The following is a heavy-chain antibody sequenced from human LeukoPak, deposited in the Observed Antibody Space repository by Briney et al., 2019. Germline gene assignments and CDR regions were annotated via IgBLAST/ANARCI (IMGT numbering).Heavy chain of an antibody. CDR1: GYTFTSYG. CDR3: ARDQGKEYSSSWYPFYYYYYGMDV. Sequence: EASVKVSCKASGYTFTSYGISWVRQAPGQGLEWMGWISAYNGNTNYAQKLQGRVTMTTDTSTSTAYMELRSLRSDDTAVYYCARDQGKEYSSSWYPFYYYYYGMDVWGKGTTVTVSS. V-gene: IGHV1-18*04. CDR2: ISAYNGNT. D-gene: IGHD6-13*01. J-gene: IGHJ6*04.